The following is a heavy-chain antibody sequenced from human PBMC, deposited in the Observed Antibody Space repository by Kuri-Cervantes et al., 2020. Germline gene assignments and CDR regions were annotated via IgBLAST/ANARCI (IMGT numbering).Heavy chain of an antibody. CDR2: IWYDGSNK. Sequence: GGSLRLSCAASGFTFRNHGMHWVRQAPGKGLEWVATIWYDGSNKYYADSVKGRFTISRDNSKNTLYLQMNSLRAEDTAVYYCTTDQGDGYNYFYYYYGMDVWGQGTTVTVSS. CDR1: GFTFRNHG. J-gene: IGHJ6*02. CDR3: TTDQGDGYNYFYYYYGMDV. V-gene: IGHV3-33*01. D-gene: IGHD5-24*01.